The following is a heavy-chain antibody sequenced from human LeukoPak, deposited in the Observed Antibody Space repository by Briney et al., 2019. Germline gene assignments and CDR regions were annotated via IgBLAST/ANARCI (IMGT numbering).Heavy chain of an antibody. V-gene: IGHV4-61*02. CDR1: GGSISSGSYY. CDR3: ARDWGWELLAFDI. CDR2: IYTSVST. J-gene: IGHJ3*02. D-gene: IGHD1-26*01. Sequence: SETLSLTCTVSGGSISSGSYYWSWIRQPAGKGLEWIGRIYTSVSTNYNPSLKSRVTISVDTSKNQFSLKLSSVTAADTAVYYCARDWGWELLAFDIWGQGTMVTVSS.